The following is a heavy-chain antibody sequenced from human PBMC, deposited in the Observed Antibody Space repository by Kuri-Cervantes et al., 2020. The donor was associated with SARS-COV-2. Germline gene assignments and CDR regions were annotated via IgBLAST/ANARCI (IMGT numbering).Heavy chain of an antibody. J-gene: IGHJ4*02. CDR1: GGSITSSLYY. Sequence: SETLSLTCTVSGGSITSSLYYWSWIRQPAGKGLEWIGNIYSTGSTNYNPSLNSRVTMSVEKSKNQFSLKLSSVTAADTAMYYCAADREDYDDNAYYYRHFEHWGQGTLVTVSS. CDR2: IYSTGST. CDR3: AADREDYDDNAYYYRHFEH. V-gene: IGHV4-61*09. D-gene: IGHD3-22*01.